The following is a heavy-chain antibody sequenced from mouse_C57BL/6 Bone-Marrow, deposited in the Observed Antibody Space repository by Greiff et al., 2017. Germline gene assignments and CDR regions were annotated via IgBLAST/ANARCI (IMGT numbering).Heavy chain of an antibody. CDR3: GRGRGDYGSSYAY. CDR1: GYTFTSYW. CDR2: IHPNSGST. V-gene: IGHV1-64*01. D-gene: IGHD1-1*01. Sequence: QVQLQQPGAELVKPGASVKLSCKASGYTFTSYWMHWVKQRPGQGLEWIGMIHPNSGSTNYNEKFKSKATLTVDKSSSTAYMQLSSLTSEDSAVYYCGRGRGDYGSSYAYWGQGTLVTVSA. J-gene: IGHJ3*01.